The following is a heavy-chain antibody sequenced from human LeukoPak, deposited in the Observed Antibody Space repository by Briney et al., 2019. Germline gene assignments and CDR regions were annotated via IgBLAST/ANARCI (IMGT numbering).Heavy chain of an antibody. CDR2: ISSSSSYI. CDR1: GFTFSSYS. D-gene: IGHD3-3*01. Sequence: GGSLRLSCAASGFTFSSYSMNWVRQPPGQGLEWVSSISSSSSYIYYADSVKGRFTISRDNAKNSLYLQMNSLRAEDTAVYYCARLSVFLESFLPYYYMDVWGKGTTVIVSS. V-gene: IGHV3-21*01. J-gene: IGHJ6*03. CDR3: ARLSVFLESFLPYYYMDV.